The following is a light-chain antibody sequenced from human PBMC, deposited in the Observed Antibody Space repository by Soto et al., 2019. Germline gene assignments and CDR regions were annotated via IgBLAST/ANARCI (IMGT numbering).Light chain of an antibody. Sequence: DIQMTQSPSTLSGSVGARVTITCRASQTISSWLAWYQQKPGKAPKLLIYKASTLKSGVPSRFSGSGSGTEFTLTISSLQPDDFATYYCQQYNSPWTFGQGTKVDIK. CDR1: QTISSW. J-gene: IGKJ1*01. CDR3: QQYNSPWT. V-gene: IGKV1-5*03. CDR2: KAS.